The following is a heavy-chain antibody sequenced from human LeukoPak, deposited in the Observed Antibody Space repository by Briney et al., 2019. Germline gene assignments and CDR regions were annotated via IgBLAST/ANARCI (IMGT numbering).Heavy chain of an antibody. J-gene: IGHJ3*02. CDR2: INPNSGNT. V-gene: IGHV1-18*04. CDR3: AREDQLGMRAFDI. Sequence: GASVKVSCKASGYTFSGYYMHWMRQAPGQGLEWMGWINPNSGNTGYAQKLQGRVTMTTDTSTSTAYMELRSLRSDDTAVYYCAREDQLGMRAFDIWGQGTMVTVSS. CDR1: GYTFSGYY. D-gene: IGHD7-27*01.